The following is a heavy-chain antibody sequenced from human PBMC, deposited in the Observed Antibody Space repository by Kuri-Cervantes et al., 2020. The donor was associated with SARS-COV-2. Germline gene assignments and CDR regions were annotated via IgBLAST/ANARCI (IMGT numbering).Heavy chain of an antibody. D-gene: IGHD1-14*01. V-gene: IGHV3-7*01. Sequence: GESLKISCAASGFTFSSYWMSWVRQAPGKGLEWVANIKQDGSEKYYVDSVKGRFIISRDNSKNTLFLQMNSLRAEDTAVYYCAKDGISGVAGLLPYYFDYWGQGTLVTVSS. CDR2: IKQDGSEK. CDR3: AKDGISGVAGLLPYYFDY. J-gene: IGHJ4*02. CDR1: GFTFSSYW.